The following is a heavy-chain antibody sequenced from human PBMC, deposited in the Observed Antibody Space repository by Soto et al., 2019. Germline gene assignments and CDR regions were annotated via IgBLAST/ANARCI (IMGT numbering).Heavy chain of an antibody. J-gene: IGHJ6*02. D-gene: IGHD2-15*01. CDR3: AKAGGSDIVVVADVYYYYFGMDV. CDR1: GFTFSHYG. Sequence: GGSLRLSCAASGFTFSHYGMYWVRQAPGKGLEWVAFMSYDESRKYYQDSVKDRFPTSRDNSRDTLYLQMDSLRADGTSLYYCAKAGGSDIVVVADVYYYYFGMDVWGQGTTVTVSS. CDR2: MSYDESRK. V-gene: IGHV3-30*18.